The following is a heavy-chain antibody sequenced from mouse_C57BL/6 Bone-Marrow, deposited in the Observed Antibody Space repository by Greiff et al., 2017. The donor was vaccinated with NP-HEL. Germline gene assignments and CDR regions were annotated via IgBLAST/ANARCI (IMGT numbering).Heavy chain of an antibody. D-gene: IGHD1-1*01. CDR1: GYTFTSYW. CDR3: ARWGPYYGSRRFAY. V-gene: IGHV1-64*01. J-gene: IGHJ3*01. CDR2: IHPNSGST. Sequence: VQLQQPGAELVKPGASVKLSCKASGYTFTSYWMHWVKQRPGQGLEWIGMIHPNSGSTNYNEKFKSKATLTVDKSSSTAYMQLSSLTSDDSAVYYCARWGPYYGSRRFAYWGQGTLVTVSA.